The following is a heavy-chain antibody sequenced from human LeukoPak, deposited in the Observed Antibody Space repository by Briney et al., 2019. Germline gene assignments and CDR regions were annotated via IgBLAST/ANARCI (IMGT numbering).Heavy chain of an antibody. D-gene: IGHD3-3*01. CDR1: GHTFTSYG. Sequence: ASVKVSCKASGHTFTSYGISWVRQAPGQGLEWMGWISAYNGNTNYAQKLQGRVTMTTDTSTSTAYMELRSLRSDDTAVYYCARVNYDFWSGYSNNWFDPWGQGTLVTVSS. CDR2: ISAYNGNT. J-gene: IGHJ5*02. CDR3: ARVNYDFWSGYSNNWFDP. V-gene: IGHV1-18*01.